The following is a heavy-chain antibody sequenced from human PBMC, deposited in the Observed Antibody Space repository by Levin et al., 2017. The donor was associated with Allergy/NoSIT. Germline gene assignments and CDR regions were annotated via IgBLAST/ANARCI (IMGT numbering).Heavy chain of an antibody. J-gene: IGHJ6*02. CDR2: ISYDGSNK. CDR3: AKEGGGGYCSGGSCYQEHPEGHYYYDGMDG. V-gene: IGHV3-30*18. D-gene: IGHD2-15*01. CDR1: GFTFSSYG. Sequence: PGESLKISCAASGFTFSSYGMHWVRQAPGKGLEWVAVISYDGSNKYYADPVKGRFTISRDNSKNTLYLQMNSLRAEDTAVYYCAKEGGGGYCSGGSCYQEHPEGHYYYDGMDGWGQGTTVTVSS.